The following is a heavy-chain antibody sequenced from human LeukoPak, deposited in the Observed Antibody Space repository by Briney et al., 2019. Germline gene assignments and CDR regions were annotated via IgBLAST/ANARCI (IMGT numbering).Heavy chain of an antibody. D-gene: IGHD6-19*01. CDR1: GFTFSGYW. CDR3: ARGEGTLAGRRWPYQYYYYIDV. CDR2: INHSGSA. V-gene: IGHV4-34*01. Sequence: GSLRLSCAASGFTFSGYWMSWVRRPPGKGLEWIGEINHSGSAKYNPSLKSRVTMSIHTSNNQFSLKLSSVTAADTAVYYCARGEGTLAGRRWPYQYYYYIDVWGKGTTVTVSS. J-gene: IGHJ6*03.